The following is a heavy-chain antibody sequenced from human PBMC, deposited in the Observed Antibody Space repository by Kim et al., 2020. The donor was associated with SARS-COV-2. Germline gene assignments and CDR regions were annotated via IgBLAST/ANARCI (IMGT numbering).Heavy chain of an antibody. D-gene: IGHD3-3*01. CDR3: ARGFGFRVPSSFDI. CDR1: GGSISRSSFY. CDR2: IYYSGST. Sequence: SETLSLTCTVSGGSISRSSFYWGWIRQPPGKGLEWIGNIYYSGSTYYNPSLKSRVTILVDTSKNQFSLKLSSVTAADTAVYYCARGFGFRVPSSFDIWG. V-gene: IGHV4-39*07. J-gene: IGHJ3*02.